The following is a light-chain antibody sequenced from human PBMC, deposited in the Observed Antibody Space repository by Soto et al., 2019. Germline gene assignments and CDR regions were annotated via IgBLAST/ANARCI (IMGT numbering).Light chain of an antibody. Sequence: EIVLTQSPGTLSLSPGERATLSCRASQRITTNYLAWYQQRPGQAPRLLIDGVSSRATDIPDRFSGSGSGTDFTLTISRLEPEVFAVYYCQHYGLSQTFGQGTRVEIK. CDR2: GVS. V-gene: IGKV3-20*01. CDR1: QRITTNY. CDR3: QHYGLSQT. J-gene: IGKJ1*01.